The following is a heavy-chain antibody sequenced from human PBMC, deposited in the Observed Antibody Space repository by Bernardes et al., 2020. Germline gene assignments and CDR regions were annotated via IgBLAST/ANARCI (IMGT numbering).Heavy chain of an antibody. D-gene: IGHD4-17*01. CDR2: INPNSGGT. CDR1: GYTFTGYY. Sequence: ASVKVSCKASGYTFTGYYMHWVRQAPGQGLEWMGWINPNSGGTNYAQKFQGWVTMTRDTSISTAYMELSRLRSDDTAVYYCARGPKPLYDYGDYPYYYYGMDVWGQGTTVTVSS. J-gene: IGHJ6*02. V-gene: IGHV1-2*04. CDR3: ARGPKPLYDYGDYPYYYYGMDV.